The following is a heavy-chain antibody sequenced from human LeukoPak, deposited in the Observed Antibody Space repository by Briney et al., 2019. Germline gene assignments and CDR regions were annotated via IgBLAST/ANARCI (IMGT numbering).Heavy chain of an antibody. CDR2: ISGGGGST. CDR1: GFTFTSYS. Sequence: GGSLRLSCAASGFTFTSYSMNWVRQAPGKGLEWVSTISGGGGSTYYADSVKGRFTISRDNSKNSLYLQMNSLRGEDTAVYYCARGLYSSTTYYFDYWGQGTLVTVSS. CDR3: ARGLYSSTTYYFDY. D-gene: IGHD6-13*01. V-gene: IGHV3-23*01. J-gene: IGHJ4*02.